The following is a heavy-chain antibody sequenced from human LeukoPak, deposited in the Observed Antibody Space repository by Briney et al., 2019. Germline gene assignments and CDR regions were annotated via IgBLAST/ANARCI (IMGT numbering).Heavy chain of an antibody. Sequence: PGGSLRLSCEASGFSFSSYGLHWVRQAPGKGLEWVALLWHDGSNKYYADSVKGRFTISRDNSKNTLHLQMNSLRAEDTAMYYCPRDPLRSYYGSGSPPDYWGLGTLVTVSS. CDR2: LWHDGSNK. J-gene: IGHJ4*02. CDR1: GFSFSSYG. V-gene: IGHV3-33*01. D-gene: IGHD3-10*01. CDR3: PRDPLRSYYGSGSPPDY.